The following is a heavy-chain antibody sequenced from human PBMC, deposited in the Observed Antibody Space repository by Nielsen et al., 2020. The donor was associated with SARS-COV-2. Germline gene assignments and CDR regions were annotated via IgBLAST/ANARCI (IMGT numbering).Heavy chain of an antibody. V-gene: IGHV3-23*01. J-gene: IGHJ4*02. CDR3: AKRSGYGSGSILY. D-gene: IGHD3-10*01. CDR1: GFPFMRYD. CDR2: IGAIDGST. Sequence: GESLKISCAASGFPFMRYDMSWVRQAPGKGLEWVSSIGAIDGSTYYADSVKGRFTISRDISQNTLYLQMNSLRAEDTAVYYCAKRSGYGSGSILYWGQGTLVTVSS.